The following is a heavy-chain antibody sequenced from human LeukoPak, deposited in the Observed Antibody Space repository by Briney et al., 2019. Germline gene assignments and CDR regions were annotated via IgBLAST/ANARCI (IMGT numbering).Heavy chain of an antibody. CDR3: ARDRPGDGYFDY. CDR1: GFTFSGND. J-gene: IGHJ4*02. V-gene: IGHV3-66*01. D-gene: IGHD3-10*01. CDR2: IYSGGNT. Sequence: GGSLRLSCAASGFTFSGNDMTWVRQGPGKGLEWVSIIYSGGNTYYADCVKGRFTISRDNSKNTLYLQMNSLRAEDTAVFYCARDRPGDGYFDYWGQGTLVTVSS.